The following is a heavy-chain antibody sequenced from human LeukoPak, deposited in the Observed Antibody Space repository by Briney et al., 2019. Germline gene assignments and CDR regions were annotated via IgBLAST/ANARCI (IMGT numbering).Heavy chain of an antibody. D-gene: IGHD3-16*01. CDR1: GISFSTYG. J-gene: IGHJ4*02. Sequence: GGSLRLSCVASGISFSTYGMHWVRQDPGKGLEWVAFIQKDGNNKHHADSVKGRFTISRDNSKNTLYLQMNSLRPEDTAVYYCAPGLGFFDYWGQGIPVTVSS. CDR2: IQKDGNNK. CDR3: APGLGFFDY. V-gene: IGHV3-30*02.